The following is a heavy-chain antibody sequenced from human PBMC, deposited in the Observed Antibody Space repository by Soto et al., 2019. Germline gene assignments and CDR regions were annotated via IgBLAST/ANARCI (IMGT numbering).Heavy chain of an antibody. CDR3: ANSGNYDFWSCYGMDV. V-gene: IGHV3-30*18. J-gene: IGHJ6*02. CDR1: GFTFSSYG. CDR2: ISYDGSNK. D-gene: IGHD3-3*01. Sequence: VGSLRLSCAVSGFTFSSYGMHWVRQAPGKGLEWVAVISYDGSNKYYADSVKGRFTISRDNSKNTLYLQMNSLRAEDTAVYYCANSGNYDFWSCYGMDVWGQGTTVTVSS.